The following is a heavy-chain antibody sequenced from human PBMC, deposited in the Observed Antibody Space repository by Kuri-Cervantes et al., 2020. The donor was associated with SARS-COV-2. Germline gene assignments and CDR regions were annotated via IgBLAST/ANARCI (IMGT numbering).Heavy chain of an antibody. D-gene: IGHD2-15*01. CDR1: GGSISSGGYY. J-gene: IGHJ4*02. Sequence: SETLSLTCTVSGGSISSGGYYRSWIRQHPGKGLEWIGYIYYSGSTYYNPSLKSLVTISVDTSKNQFSLKLSSVTAADTAVYYCARGIVGYCSGGSCYYFDYWGQGTLVTVSS. V-gene: IGHV4-31*01. CDR3: ARGIVGYCSGGSCYYFDY. CDR2: IYYSGST.